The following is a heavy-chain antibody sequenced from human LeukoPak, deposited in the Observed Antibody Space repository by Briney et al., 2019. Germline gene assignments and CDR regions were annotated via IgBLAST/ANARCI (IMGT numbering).Heavy chain of an antibody. CDR2: TYYRSKWSN. V-gene: IGHV6-1*01. CDR1: GDTVSSNSAA. CDR3: ARDALDSSGYWAHYYYYYYMDV. Sequence: SQTLSLTCAISGDTVSSNSAAWNWIRQSPSRGLEWLGRTYYRSKWSNDYAVSVKSRITINPDTSKNQFSLQLNSVTPEDTAVYYCARDALDSSGYWAHYYYYYYMDVWGKGTTVTISS. D-gene: IGHD3-22*01. J-gene: IGHJ6*03.